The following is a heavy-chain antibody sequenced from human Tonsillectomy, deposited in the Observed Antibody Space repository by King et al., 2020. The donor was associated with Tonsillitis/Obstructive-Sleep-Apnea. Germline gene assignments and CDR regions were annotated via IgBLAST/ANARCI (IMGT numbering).Heavy chain of an antibody. CDR3: VRDGSLLFGVVLTAFDI. D-gene: IGHD3-3*01. Sequence: QLVQSGGGLVQPGGSLRLSCSASGFNLRSYAMHWVRQAPGKGLEYVSSISNNGGSTYYADSVKVRFTISRDNSNNTLYLQMSSLRAEDTAVYYCVRDGSLLFGVVLTAFDIWGQGTMVTVSS. CDR2: ISNNGGST. J-gene: IGHJ3*02. CDR1: GFNLRSYA. V-gene: IGHV3-64D*06.